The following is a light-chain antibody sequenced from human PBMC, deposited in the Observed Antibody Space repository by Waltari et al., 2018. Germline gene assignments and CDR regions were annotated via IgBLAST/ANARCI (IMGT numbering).Light chain of an antibody. J-gene: IGLJ2*01. V-gene: IGLV3-21*04. Sequence: YVLTQPPSVSVAPGETASLTCGGRNIESKCVHGYQQRAGQAPVLVIYYDSDRPSGIPERFSGSNSGNTATLTISRVEAGDEADYYCQVWDSSSASVVFGDGSRLTVL. CDR1: NIESKC. CDR2: YDS. CDR3: QVWDSSSASVV.